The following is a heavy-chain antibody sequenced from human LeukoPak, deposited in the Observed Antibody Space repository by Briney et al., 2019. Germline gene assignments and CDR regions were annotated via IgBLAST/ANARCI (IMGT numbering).Heavy chain of an antibody. CDR2: IYYSAST. D-gene: IGHD3-22*01. CDR1: GGSISSSSYY. Sequence: PSETLSLTCTVSGGSISSSSYYWGWIRQPPGKGLEWIGSIYYSASTYYNPSLKSRVTISVDTSKNQFSLKLSSVTAADTAVYYCARGPYYYDSSGSYFPFDYWGQGTLVTVSS. CDR3: ARGPYYYDSSGSYFPFDY. J-gene: IGHJ4*02. V-gene: IGHV4-39*07.